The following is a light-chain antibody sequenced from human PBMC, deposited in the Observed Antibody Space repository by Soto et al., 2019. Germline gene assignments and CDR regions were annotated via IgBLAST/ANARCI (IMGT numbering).Light chain of an antibody. J-gene: IGLJ1*01. Sequence: QSVLTQPPSVSGAPGQRVTISCTGSSSNIGAGYDVHWYQQLPGTAPKLLIYGNSNRPSGVPDRFSGSKSGSSASLAITGLQAEVEADYYCQSYDSSLSVYYVFGTGTKVTVL. V-gene: IGLV1-40*01. CDR2: GNS. CDR1: SSNIGAGYD. CDR3: QSYDSSLSVYYV.